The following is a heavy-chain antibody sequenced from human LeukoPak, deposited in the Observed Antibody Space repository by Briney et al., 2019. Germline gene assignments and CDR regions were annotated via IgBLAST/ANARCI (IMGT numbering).Heavy chain of an antibody. Sequence: GGSLRLSCAASGFTFNSYAMSWVRQAPGKGLEWVSTISGSGDRTSYTDSVKGRFTISRDNSKNTLFLQMNSLRAEDTAVYYCAKDRIGGVAVAGKGRWFDPWGQGTLVTVSS. CDR3: AKDRIGGVAVAGKGRWFDP. CDR2: ISGSGDRT. V-gene: IGHV3-23*01. CDR1: GFTFNSYA. D-gene: IGHD6-19*01. J-gene: IGHJ5*02.